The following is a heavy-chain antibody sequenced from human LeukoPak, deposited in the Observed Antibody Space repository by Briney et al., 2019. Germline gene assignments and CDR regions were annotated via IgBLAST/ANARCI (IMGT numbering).Heavy chain of an antibody. Sequence: GGSLRLSCAASGFTFTTHWMSWVRQAPGKGLEWVANIKQDGSDKYYVESVKGRFTISRDNAKNSLYLQMNSLRAEDTAVYYCVEFGYSSSAWGYWGQGTLVTVSS. J-gene: IGHJ4*02. D-gene: IGHD6-6*01. V-gene: IGHV3-7*01. CDR1: GFTFTTHW. CDR3: VEFGYSSSAWGY. CDR2: IKQDGSDK.